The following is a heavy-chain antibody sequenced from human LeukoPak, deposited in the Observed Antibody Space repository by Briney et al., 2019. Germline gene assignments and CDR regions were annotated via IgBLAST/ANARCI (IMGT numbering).Heavy chain of an antibody. CDR1: GFTFSSYS. Sequence: PGGSLRLSCAASGFTFSSYSMNWVRPAPGKGLEWVSSISSSSSYIYYADSVKGRFTISRDNAKNSLYLQMNSLRAEDTAVYYCARDHADTAWIPWGQGTLVTVSS. CDR2: ISSSSSYI. CDR3: ARDHADTAWIP. V-gene: IGHV3-21*01. J-gene: IGHJ5*02. D-gene: IGHD5-18*01.